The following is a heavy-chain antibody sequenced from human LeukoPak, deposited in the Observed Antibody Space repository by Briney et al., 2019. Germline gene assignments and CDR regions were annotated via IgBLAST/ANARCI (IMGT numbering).Heavy chain of an antibody. V-gene: IGHV4-4*02. CDR1: GDSISSAYW. D-gene: IGHD5-12*01. CDR2: INLSGTT. CDR3: VRGDDYRFDY. Sequence: SGTLSLTCAVSGDSISSAYWWSWVRQAPGKGLEWIGEINLSGTTRYNMSLKSRVTMSIDTPENQLFLQLTSVTAADTAVYYCVRGDDYRFDYWGQGALVTVSS. J-gene: IGHJ4*02.